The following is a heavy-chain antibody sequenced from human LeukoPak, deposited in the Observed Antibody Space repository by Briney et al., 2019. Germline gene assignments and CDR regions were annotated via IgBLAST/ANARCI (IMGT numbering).Heavy chain of an antibody. V-gene: IGHV4-59*01. CDR3: ASFDYGDYVNDAFDI. CDR1: GGSTSSYY. Sequence: SETLSLTCTVSGGSTSSYYWSWIRQPPGKGLEWIGYIYYSGSTNYNPSLKSRVTISVDTSKNQFSLKLSSVTAADTAVYYCASFDYGDYVNDAFDIWGQGTMVTVSS. J-gene: IGHJ3*02. CDR2: IYYSGST. D-gene: IGHD4-17*01.